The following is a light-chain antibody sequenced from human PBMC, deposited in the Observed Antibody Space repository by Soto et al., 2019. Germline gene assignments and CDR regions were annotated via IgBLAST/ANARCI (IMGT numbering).Light chain of an antibody. V-gene: IGKV2-30*01. J-gene: IGKJ1*01. CDR1: QSLVYSNGNAY. CDR3: MQGTHWPWT. CDR2: QVS. Sequence: DAVLTQSPLSLPVTLGQPAAISCRSSQSLVYSNGNAYLIWFQQRPGQSPRRLIYQVSTRDAGVPDRFSGSGSGTYFTLTISRVEAEDAGLYYCMQGTHWPWTFGQGTKVEIK.